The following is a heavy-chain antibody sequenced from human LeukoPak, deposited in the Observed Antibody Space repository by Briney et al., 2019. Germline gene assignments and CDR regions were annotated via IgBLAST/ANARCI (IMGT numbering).Heavy chain of an antibody. CDR2: INHSGST. V-gene: IGHV4-34*01. Sequence: PSETLSLTCAVYGGSFSGYYWSWIRQPPGKGLEWIGEINHSGSTNYNPSLKSRVTISVDTSKNQSSLKLSSVTAADTAVYYCARARRALYGGNSLFQHWGQGTLVTVSS. CDR3: ARARRALYGGNSLFQH. J-gene: IGHJ1*01. D-gene: IGHD4-23*01. CDR1: GGSFSGYY.